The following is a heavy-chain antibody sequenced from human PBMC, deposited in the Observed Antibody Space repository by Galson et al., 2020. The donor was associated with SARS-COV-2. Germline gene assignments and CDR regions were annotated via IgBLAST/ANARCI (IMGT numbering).Heavy chain of an antibody. Sequence: GESLKISCAASGFTFSSYAMHWVLQAPGKGLEWVAVISYDGSNKYYADSVKGRFTISRDNSKNTLYLQMNSLRAEDTAVYYCASSLLLFFDYWGQGTLVTVSS. CDR1: GFTFSSYA. V-gene: IGHV3-30*04. CDR2: ISYDGSNK. D-gene: IGHD2-15*01. J-gene: IGHJ4*02. CDR3: ASSLLLFFDY.